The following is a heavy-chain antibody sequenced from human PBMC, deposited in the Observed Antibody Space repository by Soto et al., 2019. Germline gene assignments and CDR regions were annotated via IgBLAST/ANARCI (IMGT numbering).Heavy chain of an antibody. V-gene: IGHV5-10-1*01. CDR2: IDPRDSYA. CDR1: GYSFTNSW. D-gene: IGHD3-22*01. Sequence: RGESLKISCKGSGYSFTNSWINWVRQMPGKGLEWVGRIDPRDSYANYSPSFQGHVTTSADKSISTAYLQWSSLKASDTAMYYCTRQSETYYDSSGYYFDYWGQGTLVTVSS. CDR3: TRQSETYYDSSGYYFDY. J-gene: IGHJ4*02.